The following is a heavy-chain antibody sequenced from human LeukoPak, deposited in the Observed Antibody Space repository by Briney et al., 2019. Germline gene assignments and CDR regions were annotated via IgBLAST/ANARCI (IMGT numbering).Heavy chain of an antibody. D-gene: IGHD6-13*01. CDR3: AKDGRGNSSPHAFDI. Sequence: GGSLRLSCAASGFTFSNYGMHWVRQAPGKGLEWVAFIRFDGSDKYYADFVKGRFTISRDNSKNTLYLQMNSLRAEDTAVYYCAKDGRGNSSPHAFDIWGQGTMVTVSS. V-gene: IGHV3-30*02. CDR2: IRFDGSDK. J-gene: IGHJ3*02. CDR1: GFTFSNYG.